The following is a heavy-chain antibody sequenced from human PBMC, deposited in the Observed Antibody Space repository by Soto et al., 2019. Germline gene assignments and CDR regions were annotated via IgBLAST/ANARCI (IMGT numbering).Heavy chain of an antibody. V-gene: IGHV4-59*01. J-gene: IGHJ6*02. CDR1: GGSISSYY. CDR2: IYYSGST. Sequence: PSETLSLTCPVSGGSISSYYWSWIRQPPGKGLEWIGYIYYSGSTNYNPSLKSRVTISVDTSKNQFSLKLSSVTAADTAVYYCARDPSYYDSSGNPGYYYGMDVWGQGTTVTVSS. D-gene: IGHD3-22*01. CDR3: ARDPSYYDSSGNPGYYYGMDV.